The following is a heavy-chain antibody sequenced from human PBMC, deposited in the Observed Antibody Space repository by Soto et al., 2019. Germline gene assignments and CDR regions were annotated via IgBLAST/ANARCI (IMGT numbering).Heavy chain of an antibody. V-gene: IGHV4-59*08. J-gene: IGHJ4*02. Sequence: SETLSLTCTVSGGSISSYYWSWIRHPPGKGLEWIGYIYYSGSTNYNPSLKSRVTISVDTSKNQFSLKLSSVTAADTAVYYCARRGLYSSSSFDYWGQGTLVTVSS. D-gene: IGHD6-6*01. CDR2: IYYSGST. CDR3: ARRGLYSSSSFDY. CDR1: GGSISSYY.